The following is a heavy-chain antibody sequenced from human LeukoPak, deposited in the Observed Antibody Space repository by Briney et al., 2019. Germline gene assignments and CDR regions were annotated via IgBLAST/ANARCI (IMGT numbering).Heavy chain of an antibody. Sequence: SETLSLTCAVYGGSFSGYYWSWIRQPPGKGLEWIGEINHSGSTNYNPSLKSRVTISVDTSKNQFSLKLSSVTAADTAVYYCARDESSSWYAYYWGQGTLVTVSS. CDR3: ARDESSSWYAYY. CDR1: GGSFSGYY. J-gene: IGHJ4*02. CDR2: INHSGST. D-gene: IGHD6-13*01. V-gene: IGHV4-34*01.